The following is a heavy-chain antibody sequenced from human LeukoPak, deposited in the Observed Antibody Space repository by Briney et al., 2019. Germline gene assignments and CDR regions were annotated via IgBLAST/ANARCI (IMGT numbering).Heavy chain of an antibody. CDR2: ISSSSNYI. CDR1: GFTFSSYN. CDR3: ARGGYSSSWYFDS. V-gene: IGHV3-21*01. Sequence: GGSLRLSCVAPGFTFSSYNMNWVRQAPGKGLEWVSSISSSSNYIYYADSVKGRFTISRDNAKNSLYLQMNSLRAEDTAVYYCARGGYSSSWYFDSWGQGTLVTVSS. D-gene: IGHD6-13*01. J-gene: IGHJ4*02.